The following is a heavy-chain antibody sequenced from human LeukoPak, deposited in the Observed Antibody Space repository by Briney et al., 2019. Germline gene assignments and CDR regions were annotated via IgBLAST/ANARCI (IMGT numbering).Heavy chain of an antibody. CDR3: ARGGGETGTTS. Sequence: PSGTLSLTCTVSGGSISSGDYYWSWIRQPPGKGLEWIGYIYYSGSTYYNPSLKSRVTISVDTSKNQFSLKLSSVTAADTAVYYCARGGGETGTTSWGQGTLVTVSS. V-gene: IGHV4-30-4*01. D-gene: IGHD1-1*01. CDR1: GGSISSGDYY. CDR2: IYYSGST. J-gene: IGHJ5*02.